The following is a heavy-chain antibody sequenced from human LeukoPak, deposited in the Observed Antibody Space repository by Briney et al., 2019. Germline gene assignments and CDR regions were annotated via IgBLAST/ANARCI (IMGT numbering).Heavy chain of an antibody. Sequence: ASVNVSCKASGYTFTGYYMHWVRQAPGQGLEWMGWINPNSGGTNYAQKFQGRVTMTRDTSISTAYMELSRLRSDDTAVYYCARVFPIAVAGTEFDYWGQGTLVTVSX. D-gene: IGHD6-19*01. V-gene: IGHV1-2*02. CDR2: INPNSGGT. J-gene: IGHJ4*02. CDR3: ARVFPIAVAGTEFDY. CDR1: GYTFTGYY.